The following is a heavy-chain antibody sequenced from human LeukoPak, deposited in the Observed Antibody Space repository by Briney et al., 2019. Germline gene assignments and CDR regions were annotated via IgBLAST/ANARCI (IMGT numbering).Heavy chain of an antibody. CDR1: GFTVSSSY. V-gene: IGHV3-66*01. Sequence: GGSLRLSCAASGFTVSSSYMSWVRQAPGKGLEWVSVIYSGGSTYYADSVKGRFTISRDNSKNTLYLQMNSLRAEDTAVYYCASSLLYYDILTGYYPFFPWGQGTLVTVSS. CDR2: IYSGGST. J-gene: IGHJ5*02. D-gene: IGHD3-9*01. CDR3: ASSLLYYDILTGYYPFFP.